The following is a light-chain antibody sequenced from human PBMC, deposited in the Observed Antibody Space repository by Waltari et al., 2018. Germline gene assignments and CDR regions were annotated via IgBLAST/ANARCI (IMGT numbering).Light chain of an antibody. V-gene: IGLV1-40*03. CDR3: QSYDNSLGAWV. CDR1: SSNIGAGSD. Sequence: QSALTQPASVSGSPGQSITLSCTGSSSNIGAGSDVHWYQQFPGTAPKLLIFDYSRRPSGVPGRFSGSWSGASASLAITRLQTEDEADYYCQSYDNSLGAWVFGGGTTLTVL. CDR2: DYS. J-gene: IGLJ3*02.